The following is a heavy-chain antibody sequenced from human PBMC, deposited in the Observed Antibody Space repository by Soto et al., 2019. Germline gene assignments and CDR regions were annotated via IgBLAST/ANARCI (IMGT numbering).Heavy chain of an antibody. V-gene: IGHV4-30-2*01. Sequence: QLQLQESGSRLVKSSETLSLTCAVSGDTISTGGYSWAWIRQPPGKALVWIGHTYHSGNPYYNPSRSSGVXIXVXRXXNHCSLKLSSVTAADTAVYYCASAPYGDYVGYSGPWGQGTLVTVSS. J-gene: IGHJ5*02. CDR3: ASAPYGDYVGYSGP. D-gene: IGHD4-17*01. CDR1: GDTISTGGYS. CDR2: TYHSGNP.